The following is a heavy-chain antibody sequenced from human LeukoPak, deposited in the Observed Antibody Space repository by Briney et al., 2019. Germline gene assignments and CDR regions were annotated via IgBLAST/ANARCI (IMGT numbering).Heavy chain of an antibody. Sequence: GESLKISCKRPGYSFTNYWIGWVRQMPGKGLEWMGIIYPGDSDTRYSPSFQGQVTISADKSISTAYLQWSSLKASDTAMYYCARPNGDPRAGLIEYWGQGILVTVSS. CDR3: ARPNGDPRAGLIEY. D-gene: IGHD4-17*01. CDR1: GYSFTNYW. CDR2: IYPGDSDT. J-gene: IGHJ4*02. V-gene: IGHV5-51*01.